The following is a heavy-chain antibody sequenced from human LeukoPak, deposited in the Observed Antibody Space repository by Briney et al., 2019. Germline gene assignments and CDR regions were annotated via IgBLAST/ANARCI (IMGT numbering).Heavy chain of an antibody. D-gene: IGHD2-15*01. CDR1: GYTFTSFG. V-gene: IGHV1-18*04. CDR2: IGAYNGDT. CDR3: TRDHCRGDNCPSFDY. J-gene: IGHJ4*02. Sequence: ASVKVSRKPSGYTFTSFGISWVRQAPGQGLEWMGWIGAYNGDTNYSQKFQGRVTMTTDRSTSTAYMDLRSLRSDDTAVYYCTRDHCRGDNCPSFDYWGQGTLVTVSS.